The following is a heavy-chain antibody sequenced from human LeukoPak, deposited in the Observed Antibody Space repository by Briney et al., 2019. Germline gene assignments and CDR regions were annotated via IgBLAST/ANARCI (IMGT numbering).Heavy chain of an antibody. CDR3: ARDVFAYCGGDCYSGDAFDI. Sequence: GGSLRLSCAASGFTFSSYAMHWVRQAPGKGLEWVSYISSSSSTIYYADSVKGRFTISRDNAKNSLYLQMNSLRDEDTAVYYCARDVFAYCGGDCYSGDAFDIWGQGTMVTVSS. V-gene: IGHV3-48*02. D-gene: IGHD2-21*02. J-gene: IGHJ3*02. CDR1: GFTFSSYA. CDR2: ISSSSSTI.